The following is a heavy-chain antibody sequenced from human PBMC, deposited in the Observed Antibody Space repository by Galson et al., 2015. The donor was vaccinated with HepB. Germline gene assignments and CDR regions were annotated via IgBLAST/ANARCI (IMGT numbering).Heavy chain of an antibody. CDR2: INSDGSST. V-gene: IGHV3-74*01. CDR3: ASGGHSGYDFGDY. J-gene: IGHJ4*02. D-gene: IGHD5-12*01. Sequence: SLRLSCAASGFTFSSYWMHWVRQAPGKGLVWVSRINSDGSSTSYAASVKGRFTISRDNAKNTLYLQMNSLRAEDTAVYYCASGGHSGYDFGDYWGQGTLVTVSS. CDR1: GFTFSSYW.